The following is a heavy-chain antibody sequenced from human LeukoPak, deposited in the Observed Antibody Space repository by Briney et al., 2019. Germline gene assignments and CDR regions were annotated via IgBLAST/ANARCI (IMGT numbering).Heavy chain of an antibody. Sequence: GGSLRLSCAVSGFIFSEYTMNWVRQAPGKGLEWVSSIDSSGDYIYYADSVRGRFTISRDNAKNSLYLQMNSLRAEDTAVYYCARALSYYDILTGYPKGFGPWGQGTLVTVSS. J-gene: IGHJ5*02. CDR1: GFIFSEYT. V-gene: IGHV3-21*01. CDR2: IDSSGDYI. D-gene: IGHD3-9*01. CDR3: ARALSYYDILTGYPKGFGP.